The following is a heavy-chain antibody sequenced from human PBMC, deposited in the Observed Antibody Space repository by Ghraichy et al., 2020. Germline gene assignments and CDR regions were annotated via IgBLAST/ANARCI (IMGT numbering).Heavy chain of an antibody. J-gene: IGHJ5*02. CDR1: GFNFSNYW. CDR3: ARVAGTGAGNDL. Sequence: GGSLRLSCAASGFNFSNYWMSWVRQAPGKGLERVANINLDGSAKYYVDSVKGRFTLSRDNAKKSVYLQMNSLRVDDTAVYYCARVAGTGAGNDLWGQGTLVTVSS. D-gene: IGHD1-1*01. CDR2: INLDGSAK. V-gene: IGHV3-7*03.